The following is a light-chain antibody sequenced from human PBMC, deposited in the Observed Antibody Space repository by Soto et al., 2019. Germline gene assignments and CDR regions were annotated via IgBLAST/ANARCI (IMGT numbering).Light chain of an antibody. CDR1: QSVSSN. J-gene: IGKJ1*01. CDR2: GAS. Sequence: EIVMTQSPATLSVSPGERATLSCRASQSVSSNLAWYQQKPGQAPRLLIYGASTRATGIPARFSGSGSGTEITLTISSLQSEDVAVYYCQQDNNWPTFGQGNKVE. V-gene: IGKV3-15*01. CDR3: QQDNNWPT.